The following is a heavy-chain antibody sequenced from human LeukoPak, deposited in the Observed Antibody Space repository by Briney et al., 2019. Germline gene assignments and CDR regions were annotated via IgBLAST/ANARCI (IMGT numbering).Heavy chain of an antibody. D-gene: IGHD3-10*01. CDR2: INHSGST. Sequence: SGTLSLTCAVYGGSFSGYYWSWIRQPPGKGLEWIGEINHSGSTNYNPSLKSRVTISVDTSKNQFSLKLSSVTAADTAVYYCATDNSYGSGSYYTWGQGTLVTVSS. CDR3: ATDNSYGSGSYYT. J-gene: IGHJ4*02. V-gene: IGHV4-34*01. CDR1: GGSFSGYY.